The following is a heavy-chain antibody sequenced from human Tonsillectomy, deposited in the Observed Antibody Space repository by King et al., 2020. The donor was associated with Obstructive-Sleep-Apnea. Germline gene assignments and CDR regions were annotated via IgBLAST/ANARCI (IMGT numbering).Heavy chain of an antibody. J-gene: IGHJ4*02. Sequence: VQLVESGGGLVQPGRSLRLSCAASGFTFDDYAMHWVRQAPGKGLEWVSGISWNSGSIGYADSVKGRFTISRDNAKNSLYLQMNSLRAEDTALYYCAKAYYCSSTSCLGYYFDYWDQGTLVTVSS. CDR1: GFTFDDYA. D-gene: IGHD2-2*01. CDR2: ISWNSGSI. V-gene: IGHV3-9*01. CDR3: AKAYYCSSTSCLGYYFDY.